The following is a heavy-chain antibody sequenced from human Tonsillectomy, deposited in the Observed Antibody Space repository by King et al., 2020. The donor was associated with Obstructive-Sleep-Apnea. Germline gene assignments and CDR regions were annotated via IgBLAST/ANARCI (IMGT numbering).Heavy chain of an antibody. J-gene: IGHJ4*02. V-gene: IGHV3-30*18. D-gene: IGHD4-17*01. CDR3: AKAWTETTLQCACDY. CDR2: ISYDGYKE. CDR1: GFTFSSYG. Sequence: VQLVESGGGVVQPGRSLRLSCAASGFTFSSYGMHWVRQAPGKGLEWVAVISYDGYKEFYADSVKGRFTISRDSSRNTLYLQMNSLRPEDTAVYYCAKAWTETTLQCACDYWGQGTLVTVSS.